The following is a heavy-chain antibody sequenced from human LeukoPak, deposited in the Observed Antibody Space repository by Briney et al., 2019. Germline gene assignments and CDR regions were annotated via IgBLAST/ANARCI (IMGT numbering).Heavy chain of an antibody. V-gene: IGHV4-59*01. CDR1: DDSINSYF. D-gene: IGHD4/OR15-4a*01. CDR3: AATIKRDYGDTNLDY. CDR2: MHNGVHT. J-gene: IGHJ4*02. Sequence: PSETLSLTCTVPDDSINSYFWSWIRQPPGKGLEWIGYMHNGVHTNYNPSLKSRVTISGDTSKNQLSLKLTSVTAADTAVYYCAATIKRDYGDTNLDYWGQGTLVTVSS.